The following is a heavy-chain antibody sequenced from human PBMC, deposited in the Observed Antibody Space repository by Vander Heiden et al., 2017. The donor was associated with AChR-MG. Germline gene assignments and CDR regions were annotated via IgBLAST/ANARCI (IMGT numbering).Heavy chain of an antibody. CDR1: AGTFSSYA. CDR3: ARGNYYYDSSGYYRSIYYYYGMDV. J-gene: IGHJ6*02. D-gene: IGHD3-22*01. CDR2: IIPIFGTA. V-gene: IGHV1-69*01. Sequence: QAQLVQSGAEVKKPGSSVQVSCRASAGTFSSYAISRVTQAPGQGLEWMGGIIPIFGTANYAQKFQGRVTITADESTSTAYMELSSLRSEDTAVYYCARGNYYYDSSGYYRSIYYYYGMDVWGQGTTVTVSS.